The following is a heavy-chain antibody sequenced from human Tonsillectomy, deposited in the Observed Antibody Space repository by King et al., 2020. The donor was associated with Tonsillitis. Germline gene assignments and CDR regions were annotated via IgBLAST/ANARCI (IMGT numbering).Heavy chain of an antibody. CDR3: ARSSRVAYTNYYYYYGLDV. CDR2: INHSGST. Sequence: VQLQQWGAGLLKPSETLSLTCAVYGGSFSGYCWSWIRQPPGKGLEWIWEINHSGSTNYNPSLKSRVTISVDTSKNHFSLKLSSVTAADTAVYYCARSSRVAYTNYYYYYGLDVWGQGTTVTVSS. V-gene: IGHV4-34*01. J-gene: IGHJ6*02. CDR1: GGSFSGYC. D-gene: IGHD3-3*01.